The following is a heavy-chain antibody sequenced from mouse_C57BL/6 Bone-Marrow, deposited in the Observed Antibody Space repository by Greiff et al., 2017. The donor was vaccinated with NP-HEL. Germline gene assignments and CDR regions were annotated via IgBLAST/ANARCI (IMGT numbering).Heavy chain of an antibody. CDR1: GYTFTDYY. Sequence: EVQLQQSGPELVKPGASVKISCKASGYTFTDYYMNWVKQSHGKSLEWIGDINPNNGGTSYNQKFKGKATLTVDKSSSTAYMELRSLTSEDSAVYYCALYDYDAGWGQGTTLTVSS. V-gene: IGHV1-26*01. D-gene: IGHD2-4*01. CDR2: INPNNGGT. J-gene: IGHJ2*01. CDR3: ALYDYDAG.